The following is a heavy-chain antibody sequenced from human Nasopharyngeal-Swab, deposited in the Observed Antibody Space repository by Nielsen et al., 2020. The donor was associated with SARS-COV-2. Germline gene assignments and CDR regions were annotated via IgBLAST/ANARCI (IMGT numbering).Heavy chain of an antibody. CDR3: ARDIEEWLVVPSLSFDY. J-gene: IGHJ4*02. CDR2: ISVYNADT. CDR1: VCCRRSYG. V-gene: IGHV1-18*01. D-gene: IGHD3-3*01. Sequence: VYVCCQASVCCRRSYGINWVRLSAGYGLEWMGWISVYNADTNYAQKLQGRVSMTTDTSTSTAYMELRSLRSDDTAVYYCARDIEEWLVVPSLSFDYWGQGTLVTVSS.